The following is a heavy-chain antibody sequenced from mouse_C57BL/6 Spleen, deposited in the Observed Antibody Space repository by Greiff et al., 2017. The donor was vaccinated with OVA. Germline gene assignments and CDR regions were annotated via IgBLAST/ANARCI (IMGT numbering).Heavy chain of an antibody. CDR3: VRQAQAGAMDY. Sequence: EVKLQESGGGLVQPKGSLKLSCAASGFSFNTYAMNWVRQAPGKGLEWVARIRSKSNNYATYYADSVKDRFTISRDDSESMLYLQMNNLKTEDTAMYYCVRQAQAGAMDYWGQGTSVTVSS. J-gene: IGHJ4*01. CDR2: IRSKSNNYAT. V-gene: IGHV10-1*01. D-gene: IGHD3-2*02. CDR1: GFSFNTYA.